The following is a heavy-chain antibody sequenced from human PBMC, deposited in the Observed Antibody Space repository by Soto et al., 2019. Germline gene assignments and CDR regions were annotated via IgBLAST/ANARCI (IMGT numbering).Heavy chain of an antibody. J-gene: IGHJ5*02. CDR3: ARDRSSSGWPSNWFDP. Sequence: SETLSLTCTVSGASISSSSYYWGWIRLPPGKGLEWIGSIYYSGSTYYNPSLKSRVTISVDTSKNQFSLQLNSVTPEDTAVYYCARDRSSSGWPSNWFDPWGQGTLVTVSS. CDR2: IYYSGST. CDR1: GASISSSSYY. D-gene: IGHD6-19*01. V-gene: IGHV4-39*02.